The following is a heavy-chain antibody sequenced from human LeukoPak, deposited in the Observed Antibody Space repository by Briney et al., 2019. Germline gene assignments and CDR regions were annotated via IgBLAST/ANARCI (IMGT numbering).Heavy chain of an antibody. V-gene: IGHV5-51*01. CDR3: ARQQAVASVDNWFDP. J-gene: IGHJ5*02. Sequence: GESLQISCQGSGSSFTSYWIGWVRRLPGKGLEWMGIIYPGDSDTTYSPSFQGQVTISADKSTSTAYLQWSSLKASDTAMYYCARQQAVASVDNWFDPWGQGTLVTVSS. CDR1: GSSFTSYW. CDR2: IYPGDSDT. D-gene: IGHD6-19*01.